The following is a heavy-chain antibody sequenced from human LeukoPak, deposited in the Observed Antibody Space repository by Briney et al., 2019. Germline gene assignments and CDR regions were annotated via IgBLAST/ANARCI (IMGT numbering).Heavy chain of an antibody. CDR3: ARGYSYGSDYYYGMDV. V-gene: IGHV1-18*01. CDR2: ISGYNGNT. Sequence: ASVKVSCKASGYTFTSYGISWVRQAPGQGLEWMGWISGYNGNTKYAQKVQGRVTMTTDTSTSTAYMELRSLRSDDTAVYYCARGYSYGSDYYYGMDVWGQGTTVTVSS. D-gene: IGHD5-18*01. J-gene: IGHJ6*02. CDR1: GYTFTSYG.